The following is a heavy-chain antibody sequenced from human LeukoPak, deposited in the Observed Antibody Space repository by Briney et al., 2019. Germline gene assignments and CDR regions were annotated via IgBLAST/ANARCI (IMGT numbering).Heavy chain of an antibody. V-gene: IGHV3-30*18. CDR2: ISYDGSNK. J-gene: IGHJ4*02. Sequence: GGSLRLSCAASGFTFSSYGMHWVRQAPGKGLEWVAVISYDGSNKYYADSVKGRFTISRDNSKNTLYLQMSSLRAEDTAVYYCAKVATVTTNFDYWGQGTLVTVSS. D-gene: IGHD4-17*01. CDR3: AKVATVTTNFDY. CDR1: GFTFSSYG.